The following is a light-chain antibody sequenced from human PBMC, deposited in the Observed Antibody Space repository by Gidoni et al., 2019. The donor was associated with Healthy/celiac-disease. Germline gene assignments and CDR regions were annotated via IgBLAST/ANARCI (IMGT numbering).Light chain of an antibody. CDR1: SSNIGAGYD. Sequence: QSVLTQPPSVSGAQGQRVTISCTGSSSNIGAGYDVHWYQQLPGTAPKLLIYGNSNRPSGVPDRFSGSNSGTSASLAITGLQAEDEADYYCQSYDSSLSGSVFGGGTQLTVL. J-gene: IGLJ7*01. CDR3: QSYDSSLSGSV. CDR2: GNS. V-gene: IGLV1-40*01.